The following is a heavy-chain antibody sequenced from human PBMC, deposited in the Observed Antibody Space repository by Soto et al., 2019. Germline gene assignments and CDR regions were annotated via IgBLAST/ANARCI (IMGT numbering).Heavy chain of an antibody. CDR2: ISGSDGKT. D-gene: IGHD3-3*01. CDR3: ARWSYLDY. J-gene: IGHJ4*02. Sequence: LRLSCAASGFSFGSYALSWVRQAPGKGLEWVSTISGSDGKTFYADSVKGRFSISRDTSQSTLYLQMNSLRADGTAMYYCARWSYLDYWGQCTRVTVSS. V-gene: IGHV3-23*01. CDR1: GFSFGSYA.